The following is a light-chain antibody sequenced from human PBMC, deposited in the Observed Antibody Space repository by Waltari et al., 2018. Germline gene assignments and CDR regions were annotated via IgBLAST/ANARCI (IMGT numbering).Light chain of an antibody. Sequence: SYVLTQPPSVSVAPGKTARIPCGGNDIGTRSVHGYQQKPGQAPVLVGFDDSDRPAGIPEGFSGSNSANTATLTISRVEAGDEADYYCHVWDTKTDHVVFGGGTKLTVL. CDR2: DDS. J-gene: IGLJ2*01. CDR1: DIGTRS. V-gene: IGLV3-21*03. CDR3: HVWDTKTDHVV.